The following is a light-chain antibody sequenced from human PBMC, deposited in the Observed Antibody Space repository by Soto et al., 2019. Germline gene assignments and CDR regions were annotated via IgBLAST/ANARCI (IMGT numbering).Light chain of an antibody. CDR3: QLFGGSRT. CDR2: GAS. V-gene: IGKV3-20*01. Sequence: EIVLTQSPGTLYLSPGERATLSCRASQSPSNNIYFAWYQQKPGQAPRLLIYGASSRDTGIQNRFSGSGSGTDFTLTISRLQPKDCGVYYCQLFGGSRTFGQGTKVDI. J-gene: IGKJ1*01. CDR1: QSPSNNIY.